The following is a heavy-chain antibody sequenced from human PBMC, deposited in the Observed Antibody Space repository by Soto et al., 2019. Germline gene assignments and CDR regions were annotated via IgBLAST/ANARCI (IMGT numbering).Heavy chain of an antibody. Sequence: KVSCKASGFTFTSSAVQWVRQARGQRLEWIGWIVVGSGNTNYAQKFQERVTITRDMSTSTAYMELSSLRSEDTAVYYCAADPFPYDSSGPPFDYWGQGTLVTVSS. V-gene: IGHV1-58*01. D-gene: IGHD3-22*01. CDR3: AADPFPYDSSGPPFDY. CDR2: IVVGSGNT. CDR1: GFTFTSSA. J-gene: IGHJ4*02.